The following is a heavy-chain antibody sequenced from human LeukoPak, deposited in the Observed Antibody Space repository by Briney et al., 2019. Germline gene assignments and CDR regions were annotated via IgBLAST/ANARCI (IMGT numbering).Heavy chain of an antibody. V-gene: IGHV4-4*07. CDR2: IHSTGST. Sequence: SETLSLTCTVSGGSISSYYWSSIRQSAGKGLEWIGRIHSTGSTNYNPSLKSRVTMSVDTSKKQFSLKLTSVTAADTAIYYCAREHPVAIAPDHWGQGTLVTVSS. CDR1: GGSISSYY. J-gene: IGHJ4*02. D-gene: IGHD5-12*01. CDR3: AREHPVAIAPDH.